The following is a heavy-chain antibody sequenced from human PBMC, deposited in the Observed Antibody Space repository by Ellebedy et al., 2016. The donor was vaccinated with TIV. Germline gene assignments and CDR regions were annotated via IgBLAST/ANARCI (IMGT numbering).Heavy chain of an antibody. CDR1: GFTVSSSY. CDR3: ARDAAGNGGKLDY. J-gene: IGHJ4*02. CDR2: IDRSGGT. Sequence: GESLKISCAASGFTVSSSYMGWVRQAPGKGLEWVSVIDRSGGTYYADSVRGRFTISRENSKNTLYLQMNSLRVEDTAVYYCARDAAGNGGKLDYWGQGALVTVSS. D-gene: IGHD4-23*01. V-gene: IGHV3-53*01.